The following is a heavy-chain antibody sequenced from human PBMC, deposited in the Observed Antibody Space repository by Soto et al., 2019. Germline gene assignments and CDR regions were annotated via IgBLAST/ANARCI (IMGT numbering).Heavy chain of an antibody. CDR2: IYYLGST. J-gene: IGHJ4*02. D-gene: IGHD3-10*01. Sequence: SGTLSLTCILSGGSMSDYFWSWIQQSPGQGLEWIGYIYYLGSTDYNPSLKCRVTISVDTAKRQFSLRLTAVTAADTAVYYCERDGYDGSGIPYSAYRGPVTQVTVCS. CDR1: GGSMSDYF. CDR3: ERDGYDGSGIPYSAY. V-gene: IGHV4-59*01.